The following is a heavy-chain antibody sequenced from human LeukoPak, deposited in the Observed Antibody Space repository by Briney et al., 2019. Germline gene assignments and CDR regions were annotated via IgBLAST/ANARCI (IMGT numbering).Heavy chain of an antibody. CDR3: ARRRFKVGATPPSGYDY. V-gene: IGHV4-34*01. D-gene: IGHD1-26*01. Sequence: SEALSLTCAVYGGSFSGYYWSWIRQPPGKGLEWIGEINHSGSTNYNPSLKSRVTTSVDTSKNQFSLKLSSVTAADTAVYYCARRRFKVGATPPSGYDYWGQGTLVTVSS. J-gene: IGHJ4*02. CDR1: GGSFSGYY. CDR2: INHSGST.